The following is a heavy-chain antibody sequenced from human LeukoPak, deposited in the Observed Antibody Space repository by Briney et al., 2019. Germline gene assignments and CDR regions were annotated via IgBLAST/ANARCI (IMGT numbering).Heavy chain of an antibody. V-gene: IGHV4-39*01. Sequence: SETLSLTCTVSGGSISSSSYYWGWIRQPPGKGLEWIGSIYYSGNTYYNASLKSRVTISGDTSKNQFSLIPSSVTAADTAVYYCATPGLARAYWGQGTLVTVSS. J-gene: IGHJ4*02. CDR1: GGSISSSSYY. CDR2: IYYSGNT. CDR3: ATPGLARAY.